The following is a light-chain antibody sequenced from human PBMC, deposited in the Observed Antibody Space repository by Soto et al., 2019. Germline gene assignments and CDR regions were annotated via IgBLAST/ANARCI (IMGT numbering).Light chain of an antibody. J-gene: IGKJ3*01. CDR2: GAS. CDR1: QSVNSN. CDR3: QQYNNWPFT. Sequence: DIAMTQSLDTLSVSPGERATHSCRASQSVNSNLAWYQQRPGQAPRLLISGASTRATGIPARFSGSGSGTEFTLTISSLQSEDFALYYCQQYNNWPFTFGPGTKVDI. V-gene: IGKV3-15*01.